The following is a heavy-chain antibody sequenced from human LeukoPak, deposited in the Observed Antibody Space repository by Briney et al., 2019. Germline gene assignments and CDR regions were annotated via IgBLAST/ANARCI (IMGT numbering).Heavy chain of an antibody. D-gene: IGHD3-9*01. Sequence: SETLSLTCTVSGGSISSYYWSWIRQPPGKGLEWIGYIYYSGSTNYNPSLKSRVTISVDTSKNQFSLKLSSVTAADTAVYYCASNDISTGYLRYWGQGTLVTVSS. CDR3: ASNDISTGYLRY. CDR1: GGSISSYY. CDR2: IYYSGST. J-gene: IGHJ4*02. V-gene: IGHV4-59*01.